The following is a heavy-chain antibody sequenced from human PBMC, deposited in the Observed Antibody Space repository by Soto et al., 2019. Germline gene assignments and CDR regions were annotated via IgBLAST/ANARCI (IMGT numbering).Heavy chain of an antibody. CDR1: GGSISSGGYS. V-gene: IGHV4-30-2*01. D-gene: IGHD4-17*01. Sequence: SETLSLTCAVSGGSISSGGYSWSWIRQPPGKGLEWIGYIYHSGSTYYNPSLKSRVTISVDRSKNQFSLKLSSVTAADTAVYYCARGDYGEQFDYWGQGTLVTVSS. CDR3: ARGDYGEQFDY. J-gene: IGHJ4*02. CDR2: IYHSGST.